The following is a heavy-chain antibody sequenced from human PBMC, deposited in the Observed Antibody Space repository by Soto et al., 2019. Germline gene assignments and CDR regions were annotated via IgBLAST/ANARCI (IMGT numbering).Heavy chain of an antibody. CDR1: GGTFTDYS. Sequence: SVKVSCKASGGTFTDYSFSWVRQAPGQGLEWMGGIIPMFRSSNFAQKFQDRLTIFADASAGTAYMELSSLRSDDTAIYYCAKDVGFQQHLFVFDLWGQGTLVTVSS. D-gene: IGHD3-10*02. CDR3: AKDVGFQQHLFVFDL. V-gene: IGHV1-69*13. CDR2: IIPMFRSS. J-gene: IGHJ4*02.